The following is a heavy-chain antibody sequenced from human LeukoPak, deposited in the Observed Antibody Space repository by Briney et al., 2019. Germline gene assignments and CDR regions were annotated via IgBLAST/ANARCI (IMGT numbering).Heavy chain of an antibody. V-gene: IGHV4-30-4*08. CDR3: ARYGNSSSWFNWFDP. CDR2: IYYSGST. Sequence: SETLSLTCTVSGGSISSGDYYWSWIRQPPGKGLEWIGYIYYSGSTYYNPSLKSRVTISVDTSKNQFSLKLSSVTAADTAVYYCARYGNSSSWFNWFDPWGQGTLVTVS. CDR1: GGSISSGDYY. D-gene: IGHD6-13*01. J-gene: IGHJ5*02.